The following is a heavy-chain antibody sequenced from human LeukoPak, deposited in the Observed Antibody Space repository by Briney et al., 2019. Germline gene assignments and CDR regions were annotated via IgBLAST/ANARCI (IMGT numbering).Heavy chain of an antibody. CDR1: GCSISSYY. Sequence: SETLSLTCTVPGCSISSYYWSWIPQPPGKGLEWIGYFDYSGNQNYNPSLNSRVTISVDPSKSQFSVQLSSANAADTAGYYCAIVPLGYCSGGSCQYYFDYWGQGTLVTDSS. CDR2: FDYSGNQ. CDR3: AIVPLGYCSGGSCQYYFDY. D-gene: IGHD2-15*01. V-gene: IGHV4-59*13. J-gene: IGHJ4*02.